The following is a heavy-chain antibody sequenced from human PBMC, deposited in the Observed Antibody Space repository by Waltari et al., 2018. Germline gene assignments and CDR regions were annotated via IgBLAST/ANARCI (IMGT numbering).Heavy chain of an antibody. CDR3: ARTYSGDYEFWFDP. CDR2: IYYSGNT. D-gene: IGHD1-26*01. J-gene: IGHJ5*02. Sequence: QLQLQESGPGLVNSSETLSLTCDVSGGSISIINYNWGWLRQTPGKGLEWIASIYYSGNTYYNPSLKSRVTISVDTSKNQFSLRLSSVTAADTAVYYCARTYSGDYEFWFDPWGQGTLVTVSS. CDR1: GGSISIINYN. V-gene: IGHV4-39*01.